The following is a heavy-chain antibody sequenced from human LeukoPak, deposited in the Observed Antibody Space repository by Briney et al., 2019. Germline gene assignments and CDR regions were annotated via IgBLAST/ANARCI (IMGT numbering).Heavy chain of an antibody. CDR2: IYYSGST. CDR1: GGSISSGDYY. D-gene: IGHD3-10*01. J-gene: IGHJ4*02. V-gene: IGHV4-30-4*01. CDR3: AYEMVRGVIGFDY. Sequence: SETLSLTCTVSGGSISSGDYYWSWIRQPPGKGLEWIGYIYYSGSTYYNPSLKSRVTISVDTSKNQFSLKLSSVTAADTAVYYCAYEMVRGVIGFDYWGQGTLVTVSS.